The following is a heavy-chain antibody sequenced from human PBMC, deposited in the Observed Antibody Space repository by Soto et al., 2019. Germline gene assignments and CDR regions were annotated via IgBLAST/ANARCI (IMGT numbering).Heavy chain of an antibody. CDR3: ARVDYYDSSGSRRFDP. J-gene: IGHJ5*02. CDR2: IYYSGST. D-gene: IGHD3-22*01. CDR1: GGSISSGGYY. Sequence: SETLSLTCTVSGGSISSGGYYWSWIRQHPGKGLEWIGYIYYSGSTYYNPSLKSRVTISVDTSKNQFSLKLSSVTAADTAVYYCARVDYYDSSGSRRFDPWGQGTLVTVSS. V-gene: IGHV4-31*03.